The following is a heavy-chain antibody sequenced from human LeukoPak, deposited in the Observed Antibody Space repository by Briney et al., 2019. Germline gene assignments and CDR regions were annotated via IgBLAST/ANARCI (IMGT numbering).Heavy chain of an antibody. CDR1: GFTFSSYG. J-gene: IGHJ4*02. CDR2: ISYDGSNK. CDR3: AREGYYDSSGYY. V-gene: IGHV3-30*03. D-gene: IGHD3-22*01. Sequence: PGRSLRLSCAASGFTFSSYGMHWVRQAPGKGLEWVAVISYDGSNKYYADSVKGRFTISRDNSKNTLYLQMNSLRAEDTAVYYCAREGYYDSSGYYWGQGTLVTVSS.